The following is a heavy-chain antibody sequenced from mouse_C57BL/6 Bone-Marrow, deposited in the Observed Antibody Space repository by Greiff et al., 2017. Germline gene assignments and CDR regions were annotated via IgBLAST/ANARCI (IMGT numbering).Heavy chain of an antibody. CDR1: GYTFTSYW. V-gene: IGHV1-53*01. CDR2: INPSNGGT. J-gene: IGHJ2*01. CDR3: AKVDGSRLYYFDY. Sequence: QVHVKQPGTELVKPGASVKLSCKASGYTFTSYWMHWVKQRPGQGLEWIGNINPSNGGTNYNEKFKSKATLTVDKSSSTAYMQLSSLTSEDSAVYYCAKVDGSRLYYFDYWGQGTTLTVSS. D-gene: IGHD1-1*01.